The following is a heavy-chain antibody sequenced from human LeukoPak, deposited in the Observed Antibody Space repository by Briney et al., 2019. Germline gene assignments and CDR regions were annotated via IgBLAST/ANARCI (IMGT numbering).Heavy chain of an antibody. CDR2: IYYSGST. CDR3: ARASTVTRRSYYYNYGMDV. CDR1: GGSFSSYY. Sequence: SETLSLTCTVSGGSFSSYYWSWIRQPPGKGLEWIGYIYYSGSTNYNPSLKSRVTISVDTSKNQFSLKLSSVTAADTAVYYCARASTVTRRSYYYNYGMDVWGQGTTATVSS. V-gene: IGHV4-59*01. D-gene: IGHD4-17*01. J-gene: IGHJ6*02.